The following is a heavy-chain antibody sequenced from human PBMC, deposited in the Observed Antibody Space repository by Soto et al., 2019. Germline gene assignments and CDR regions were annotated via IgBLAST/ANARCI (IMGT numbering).Heavy chain of an antibody. CDR1: GGSISSYY. V-gene: IGHV4-59*08. CDR3: ARLGSNDSNYYYYYMDV. CDR2: IYYSGST. J-gene: IGHJ6*03. Sequence: SETLSLTCPVSGGSISSYYWSWIRQPPGKGLEWIGYIYYSGSTNYNPSLKSRVTISVDTSKNQFSLKLSSVTAADTAVYYCARLGSNDSNYYYYYMDVWGKGTTVTVSS. D-gene: IGHD1-1*01.